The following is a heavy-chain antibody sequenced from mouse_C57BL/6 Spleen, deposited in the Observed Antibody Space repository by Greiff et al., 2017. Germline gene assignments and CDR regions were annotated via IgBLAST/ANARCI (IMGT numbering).Heavy chain of an antibody. CDR2: INPGSGGT. CDR3: ARWDDYVRFDY. V-gene: IGHV1-54*01. J-gene: IGHJ2*01. Sequence: QVQLQQSGAELVRPGPSVKVSCKASGYAFTNYLIEWVKQRPGQGLEWIGVINPGSGGTNYNEKVKGKATLTADKSSSTAYMQLSSLTSEDSAVYFCARWDDYVRFDYWGQGTTLTVSS. CDR1: GYAFTNYL. D-gene: IGHD1-1*01.